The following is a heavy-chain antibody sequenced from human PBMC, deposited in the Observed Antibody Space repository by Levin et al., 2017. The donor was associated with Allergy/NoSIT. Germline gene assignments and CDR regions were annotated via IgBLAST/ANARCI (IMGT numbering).Heavy chain of an antibody. V-gene: IGHV3-49*03. CDR3: TRCIRPGGCKVRWFDP. J-gene: IGHJ5*02. CDR1: GFTFGDYA. D-gene: IGHD2-8*01. CDR2: IRSKAYGGTT. Sequence: GGSLRLSCTASGFTFGDYAMSWFRQAPGKGLEWVGFIRSKAYGGTTEYAASVKGRFTISRDDSKSIAYLQMNSLKTEDTAVYYCTRCIRPGGCKVRWFDPWGQGTLVTVSS.